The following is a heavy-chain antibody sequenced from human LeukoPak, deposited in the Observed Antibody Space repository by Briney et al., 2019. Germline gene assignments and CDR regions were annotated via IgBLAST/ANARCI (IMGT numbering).Heavy chain of an antibody. CDR3: AKDRYSSGWYVDY. CDR2: ISGSGGDT. J-gene: IGHJ4*02. D-gene: IGHD6-19*01. Sequence: GGSLRLSCEASGFTFTSYVMNWVRQDPGKGLEWVSGISGSGGDTYYTDSVKGRFTISRDNSKNTLYLQMNSLRAEDTAVYYCAKDRYSSGWYVDYWGQGTLVTVSS. CDR1: GFTFTSYV. V-gene: IGHV3-23*01.